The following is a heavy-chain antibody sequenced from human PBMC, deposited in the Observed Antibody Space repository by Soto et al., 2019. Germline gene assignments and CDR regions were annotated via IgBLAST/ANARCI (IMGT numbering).Heavy chain of an antibody. CDR2: ISAHNGNT. CDR1: GYTFTSYG. J-gene: IGHJ1*01. Sequence: QVHLVQSGAEVKKPGASVKVSCKASGYTFTSYGITWVRQAPGQGLEWMGWISAHNGNTDYAQKLQGRVIVTRDTATSTDYMERRSLVSDDTAVYYWARGRYGEQWGQGALVTFSS. D-gene: IGHD3-10*01. V-gene: IGHV1-18*01. CDR3: ARGRYGEQ.